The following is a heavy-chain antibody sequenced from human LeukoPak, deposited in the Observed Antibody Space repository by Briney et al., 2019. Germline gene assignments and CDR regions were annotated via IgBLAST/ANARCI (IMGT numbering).Heavy chain of an antibody. Sequence: SETLSLTCTVSGGSISSSSYYWGWIRQPPGKGLEWIGSIYYSGSTYYNPSLKSRVTISVDTSKNQFSLKLSSVTAADTAVYYCARERVEVWYFDLWGRGTLVTVSS. CDR1: GGSISSSSYY. V-gene: IGHV4-39*07. J-gene: IGHJ2*01. D-gene: IGHD3-10*01. CDR3: ARERVEVWYFDL. CDR2: IYYSGST.